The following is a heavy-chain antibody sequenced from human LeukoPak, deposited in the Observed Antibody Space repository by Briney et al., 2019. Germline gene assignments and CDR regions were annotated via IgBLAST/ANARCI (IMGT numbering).Heavy chain of an antibody. D-gene: IGHD2/OR15-2a*01. Sequence: GGSLRLSCAASGFTFSYYAMYWVRQAPGKGLERVAFIRFDGTSKYYADSVKGRFTISRDNSKNTLYLQMNSLRAEDTAVYYCAKDARSTRGRATTYYFYMDVWGKGTTVTISS. J-gene: IGHJ6*03. CDR3: AKDARSTRGRATTYYFYMDV. V-gene: IGHV3-30*02. CDR1: GFTFSYYA. CDR2: IRFDGTSK.